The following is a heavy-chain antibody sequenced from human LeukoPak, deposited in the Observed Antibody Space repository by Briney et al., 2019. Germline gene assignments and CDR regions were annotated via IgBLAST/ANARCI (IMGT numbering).Heavy chain of an antibody. CDR1: GGSISSYY. Sequence: KTSETLSLTCTVSGGSISSYYWSWIRQPPGKGLEWIGYIYYSGSTNYNPSLKSRVTISVDTSKNQFSLKLSSVTAADTAVYYCARLFTSPGWFDPWGQGTLVTVSS. CDR3: ARLFTSPGWFDP. V-gene: IGHV4-59*08. J-gene: IGHJ5*02. CDR2: IYYSGST. D-gene: IGHD2-21*01.